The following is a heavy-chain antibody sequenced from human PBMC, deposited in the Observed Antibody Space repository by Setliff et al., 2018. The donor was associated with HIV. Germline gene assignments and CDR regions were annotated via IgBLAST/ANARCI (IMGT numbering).Heavy chain of an antibody. CDR1: GDSISSYY. D-gene: IGHD3-16*01. CDR2: IYTSGIT. V-gene: IGHV4-4*08. CDR3: AKRTFGSGRLDP. Sequence: PSETLSLTCTVSGDSISSYYWSWIRQPPGKGLEWIGYIYTSGITDYNPSLKSRVTISMDTSKNQFSLNLNSVTATDTAVYYCAKRTFGSGRLDPWGQGTLVTVSS. J-gene: IGHJ5*02.